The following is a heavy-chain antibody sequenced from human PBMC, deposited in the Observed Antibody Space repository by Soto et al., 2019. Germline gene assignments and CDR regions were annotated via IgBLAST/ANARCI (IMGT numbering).Heavy chain of an antibody. D-gene: IGHD6-19*01. CDR2: IIPIFGTA. CDR1: GGTFSSYA. CDR3: ARPKGDSGYSSGWYRHQFDY. Sequence: ASVKVSCKASGGTFSSYAISWVRQAPGQGLEWMGGIIPIFGTANYAQKFQGRVTITADESTSTAYMELSSLRSEDTAVYYCARPKGDSGYSSGWYRHQFDYWGQGTLVTVSS. J-gene: IGHJ4*02. V-gene: IGHV1-69*13.